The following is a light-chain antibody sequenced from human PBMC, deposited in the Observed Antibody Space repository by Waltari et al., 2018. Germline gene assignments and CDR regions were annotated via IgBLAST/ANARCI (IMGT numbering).Light chain of an antibody. J-gene: IGLJ3*02. Sequence: QSVLMQPPSVSAAPGQKVTISCSGSRSNIGNNYVSWYQQLPGTAPKLLIYENNKRPSGIPDRFSGSKSGTSATLGITGLQTGDEADYYCGTWDSSLSAGVFGGGTKLTVL. CDR1: RSNIGNNY. V-gene: IGLV1-51*02. CDR3: GTWDSSLSAGV. CDR2: ENN.